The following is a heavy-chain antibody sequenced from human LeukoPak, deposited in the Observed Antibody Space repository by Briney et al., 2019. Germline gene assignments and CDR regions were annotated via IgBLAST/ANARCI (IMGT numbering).Heavy chain of an antibody. J-gene: IGHJ4*02. D-gene: IGHD3-10*01. Sequence: GGSLRLSCAASGFNVSSNHMSWVRQAPGKGLEWVSVIYSGGSTYYADSVKGRFTIFRDNSKNTLHLLMNSLRAEDTAVYYCARGEVSDTAYYSSTFYFDYWGQGTLVTVSS. CDR1: GFNVSSNH. V-gene: IGHV3-53*01. CDR2: IYSGGST. CDR3: ARGEVSDTAYYSSTFYFDY.